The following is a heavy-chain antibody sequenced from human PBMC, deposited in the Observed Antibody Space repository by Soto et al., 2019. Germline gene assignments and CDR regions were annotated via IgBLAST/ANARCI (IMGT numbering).Heavy chain of an antibody. CDR1: GFTFDDNA. D-gene: IGHD3-16*01. CDR3: AISQDRGGRTTFIY. CDR2: INWKSDI. J-gene: IGHJ4*02. Sequence: LRLSCAVSGFTFDDNAMHWVRQAPEKGLEWVSGINWKSDIGYADSVKGRFTISRDNAENSLYLQINSLRAEDTALYYCAISQDRGGRTTFIYWGQGTQVTVS. V-gene: IGHV3-9*01.